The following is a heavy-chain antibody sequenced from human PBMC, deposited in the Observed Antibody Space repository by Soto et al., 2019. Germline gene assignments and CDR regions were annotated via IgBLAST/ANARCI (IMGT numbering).Heavy chain of an antibody. CDR1: GFTFSSYG. CDR3: ARSPYYYDSSNYYGY. CDR2: ISSSSTTI. V-gene: IGHV3-48*02. Sequence: EVQLVESGGGLVQPGGSLRLSCAASGFTFSSYGMNWVRQAPGKGLEWVSYISSSSTTIYYADSVKGRFTIFRDNAKNSLYLXLNSLRDEDTAVYYCARSPYYYDSSNYYGYWGQGTLVTVSS. D-gene: IGHD3-22*01. J-gene: IGHJ4*02.